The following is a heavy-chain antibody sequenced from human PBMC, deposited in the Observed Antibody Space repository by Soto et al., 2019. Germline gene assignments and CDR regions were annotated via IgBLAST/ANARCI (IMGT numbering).Heavy chain of an antibody. V-gene: IGHV1-3*01. D-gene: IGHD6-19*01. J-gene: IGHJ4*02. Sequence: QVQLVQSGAEVKKPGASVKVSCKASGYTFTSYAMHWVRQAPGQRLEWMGWINAGNGNTKYSQKFQGRVTITRDTSESTAYMELSSLRSEDTAVYYCARVPYSGAVAGDYWGQGTLVTVSS. CDR1: GYTFTSYA. CDR3: ARVPYSGAVAGDY. CDR2: INAGNGNT.